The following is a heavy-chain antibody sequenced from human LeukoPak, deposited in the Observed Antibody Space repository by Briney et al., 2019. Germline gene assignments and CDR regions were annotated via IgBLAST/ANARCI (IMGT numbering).Heavy chain of an antibody. D-gene: IGHD2-2*01. CDR3: AKGRPAGVSDTPDFDH. CDR2: VGADVGEK. Sequence: PGGSLSLSCAPAGFTSTRFGMQPVRQAPGKGMEWVAFVGADVGEKFYRHSLNGRVTISRDNSKKILYLQMNSARLEDTAVYYCAKGRPAGVSDTPDFDHWGQGTLVIVSS. CDR1: GFTSTRFG. V-gene: IGHV3-30*02. J-gene: IGHJ4*02.